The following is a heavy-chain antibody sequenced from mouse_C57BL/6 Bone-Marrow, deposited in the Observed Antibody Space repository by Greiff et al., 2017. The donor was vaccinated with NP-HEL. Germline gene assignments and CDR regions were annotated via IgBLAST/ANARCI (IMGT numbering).Heavy chain of an antibody. Sequence: QVQLQQSGAELVRPGASVTLSCKASGYTFTDYEMHWVKQTPVHGLEWIGAIDPETGGTAYNQKFKGKAIMTADKSSSTAYMELLSLTSEDSAVYYCTRGGYDYPWFAYWGQGTLVTVSA. CDR3: TRGGYDYPWFAY. J-gene: IGHJ3*01. CDR2: IDPETGGT. D-gene: IGHD2-4*01. CDR1: GYTFTDYE. V-gene: IGHV1-15*01.